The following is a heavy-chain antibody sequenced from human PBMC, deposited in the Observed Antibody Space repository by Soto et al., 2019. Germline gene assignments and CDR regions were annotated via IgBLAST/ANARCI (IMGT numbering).Heavy chain of an antibody. D-gene: IGHD3-22*01. CDR2: ISGSGGST. CDR1: GFTFSSYA. V-gene: IGHV3-23*01. CDR3: AKLSSGYYYYYGMDV. Sequence: GGSLRLSCAASGFTFSSYAMSWVRQAPGKGLEWVSAISGSGGSTYYADSAKGRFTISRDNSKNTLYLQMNSLRAEDTAVYYCAKLSSGYYYYYGMDVWGQGTTVTVSS. J-gene: IGHJ6*02.